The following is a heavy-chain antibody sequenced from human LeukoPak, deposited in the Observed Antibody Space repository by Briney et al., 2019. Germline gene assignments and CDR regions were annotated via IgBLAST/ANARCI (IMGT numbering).Heavy chain of an antibody. V-gene: IGHV1-2*02. CDR3: ARDQIKGLGFLGY. CDR2: INPNSGGT. CDR1: GYTFTGYY. J-gene: IGHJ4*02. D-gene: IGHD3-3*01. Sequence: ASVKVSCKASGYTFTGYYMHWVRQAPGQGLEWMGWINPNSGGTNYAQKFQGRVTMTRDTSISTAYMELSRLRSDDTAVYYCARDQIKGLGFLGYWGQGTLVTVSS.